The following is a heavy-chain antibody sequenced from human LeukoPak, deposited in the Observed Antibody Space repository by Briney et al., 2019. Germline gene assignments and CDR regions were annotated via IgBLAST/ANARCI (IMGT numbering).Heavy chain of an antibody. CDR1: GYTFTSHD. Sequence: ASVTVSCKASGYTFTSHDINWVRQAPGQAPEFMGWINPNSGDTGYAQKLQGRVTITRSTSISTVYMELSSLRSEDTAVYYCTRHTSPTFDYWGQGTLVTVSS. CDR3: TRHTSPTFDY. J-gene: IGHJ4*02. V-gene: IGHV1-8*01. CDR2: INPNSGDT. D-gene: IGHD2-2*01.